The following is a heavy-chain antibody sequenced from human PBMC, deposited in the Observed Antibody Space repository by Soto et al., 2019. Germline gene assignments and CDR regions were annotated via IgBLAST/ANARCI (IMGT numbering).Heavy chain of an antibody. CDR3: AIVQYSGYDFKLAFDS. CDR2: IHAGNGYT. V-gene: IGHV1-3*01. Sequence: QVQLVQSGGQVKKPGASVKVSCKASGNTSDNYALHWVRRAPGRRLDWMGWIHAGNGYTKYSQSFQGRVTITRDTSASTVHMDLSSLRSEDTAVYYCAIVQYSGYDFKLAFDSWGQGTMVTVSS. CDR1: GNTSDNYA. J-gene: IGHJ3*02. D-gene: IGHD5-12*01.